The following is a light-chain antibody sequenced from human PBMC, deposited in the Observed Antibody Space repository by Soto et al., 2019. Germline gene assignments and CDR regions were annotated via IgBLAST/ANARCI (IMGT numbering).Light chain of an antibody. V-gene: IGKV3-15*01. Sequence: EIVMTQSPATLSVSPGERATLSCRASQSVGSYLAWYQQKPGQAPRLLIHGASTRAPGIPARFSGSGSGTEFTLTISSLQSEDFAVYYCQQHNNWPLTFGGGTKVEIK. CDR1: QSVGSY. J-gene: IGKJ4*01. CDR2: GAS. CDR3: QQHNNWPLT.